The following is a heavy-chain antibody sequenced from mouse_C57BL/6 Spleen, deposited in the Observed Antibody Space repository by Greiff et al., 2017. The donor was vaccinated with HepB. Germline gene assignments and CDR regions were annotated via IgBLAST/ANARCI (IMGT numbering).Heavy chain of an antibody. V-gene: IGHV1-42*01. Sequence: VQLQQSGPELVKPGASVKISCKASGYSFTGYYMNWVKQSPEKSLEWIGEINPSTGGTTYNQKFKAKATLTVDKSSSTAYMQLKSLTSEDSAVYYCARGIYYYGSSPAWFAYWGQGTLVTVSA. D-gene: IGHD1-1*01. CDR3: ARGIYYYGSSPAWFAY. CDR1: GYSFTGYY. J-gene: IGHJ3*01. CDR2: INPSTGGT.